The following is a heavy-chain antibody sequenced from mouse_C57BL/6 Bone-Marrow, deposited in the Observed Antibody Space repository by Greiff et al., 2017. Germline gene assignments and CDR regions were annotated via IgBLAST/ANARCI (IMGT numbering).Heavy chain of an antibody. V-gene: IGHV1-82*01. Sequence: VQVVESGPELVKPGASVKISCKASGYAFSSSWMNWVKQRPGKGLEWIGRIYPGDGDTNYNGKFKGKATLTADKSSSTAYMQLSSLTSEDSAVYFCARSEFSYYFDYWGQGTTLTVSS. CDR1: GYAFSSSW. CDR3: ARSEFSYYFDY. J-gene: IGHJ2*01. CDR2: IYPGDGDT.